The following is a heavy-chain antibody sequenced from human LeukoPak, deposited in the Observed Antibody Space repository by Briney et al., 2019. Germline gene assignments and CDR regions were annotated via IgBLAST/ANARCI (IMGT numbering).Heavy chain of an antibody. CDR2: INSDGSST. CDR3: ARDWGVVVPAATSFDI. CDR1: GFTFSSYW. Sequence: GGSLRLSCAASGFTFSSYWMHWVRQAPGKGLVSVSRINSDGSSTSYADSVKGRFTISRDNAKNTLYLQMNSLRAEDTAVYYCARDWGVVVPAATSFDIWGQGTMVTVSS. V-gene: IGHV3-74*01. J-gene: IGHJ3*02. D-gene: IGHD2-2*01.